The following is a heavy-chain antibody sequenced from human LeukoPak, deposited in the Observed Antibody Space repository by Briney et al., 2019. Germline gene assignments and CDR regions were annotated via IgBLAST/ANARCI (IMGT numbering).Heavy chain of an antibody. J-gene: IGHJ5*02. CDR1: GYTFTSYG. CDR2: ISAYNGNT. V-gene: IGHV1-18*01. Sequence: ASVKVSCKASGYTFTSYGISWVRQAPGQGLEWVGWISAYNGNTNYAQKLQGRVTMTTDTSTSTAYMELRSLRSDDTAVYYCARAAAPLDWFDPWGQGTLVTVSS. CDR3: ARAAAPLDWFDP. D-gene: IGHD2-2*01.